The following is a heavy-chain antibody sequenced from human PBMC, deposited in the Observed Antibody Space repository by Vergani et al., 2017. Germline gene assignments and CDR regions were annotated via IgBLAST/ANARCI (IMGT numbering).Heavy chain of an antibody. CDR1: GYTFTGYY. D-gene: IGHD6-19*01. J-gene: IGHJ6*02. CDR2: INPNSGGT. CDR3: ARVEQWLAGYYYYGMDV. Sequence: QVQLVQSGAEVKKPGASVKVSCKASGYTFTGYYMHWVRQAPGQGLEWMGWINPNSGGTNYAQKFQGRVTMTRDTSISTAYMELSRLRSDDTAVYYCARVEQWLAGYYYYGMDVWSQGTTVTVYS. V-gene: IGHV1-2*02.